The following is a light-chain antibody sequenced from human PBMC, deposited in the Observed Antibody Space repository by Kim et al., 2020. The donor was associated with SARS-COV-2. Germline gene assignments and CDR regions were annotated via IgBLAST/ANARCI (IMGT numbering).Light chain of an antibody. J-gene: IGLJ1*01. V-gene: IGLV2-14*03. CDR1: SSAIGGFDY. CDR2: GVT. Sequence: GPSITITCTAPSSAIGGFDYVSRYHQRPGKAPQLLICGVTHRPSGFPDRFSGSKSGNTASLTISGLQAEDEADYYCSSYTTIYSYVFGTGTKVTVL. CDR3: SSYTTIYSYV.